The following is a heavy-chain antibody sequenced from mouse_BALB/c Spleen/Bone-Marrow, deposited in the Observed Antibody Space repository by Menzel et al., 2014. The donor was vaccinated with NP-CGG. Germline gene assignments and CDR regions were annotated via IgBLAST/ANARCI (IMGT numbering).Heavy chain of an antibody. D-gene: IGHD4-1*01. J-gene: IGHJ3*01. Sequence: VQLQQSGAELVKPGASVKLSCTASGFNIKDTYMHWVKQRPEQGLEWIGRIDPANGNTKYDPKFQGKATITADTSSNTAYLQLSSRTSEDTAVCYCARGELGRAWFAYGGQGTLVTVSA. V-gene: IGHV14-3*02. CDR2: IDPANGNT. CDR1: GFNIKDTY. CDR3: ARGELGRAWFAY.